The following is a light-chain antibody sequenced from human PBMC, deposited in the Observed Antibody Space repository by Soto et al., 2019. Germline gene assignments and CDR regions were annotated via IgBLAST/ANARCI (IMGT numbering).Light chain of an antibody. J-gene: IGKJ4*01. V-gene: IGKV3-15*01. CDR3: QQYNNWPPLT. Sequence: EFVLTQSPGTLSLSPGERATLSCRASQTVRNNYLAWYQQKPGQAPRLLIYDASSRATGIPARFSGSGSGTEFTLTISSLQSEVFSVYYCQQYNNWPPLTFGGGTKVDIK. CDR1: QTVRNN. CDR2: DAS.